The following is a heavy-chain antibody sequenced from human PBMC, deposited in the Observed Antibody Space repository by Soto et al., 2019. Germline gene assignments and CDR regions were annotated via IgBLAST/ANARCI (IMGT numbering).Heavy chain of an antibody. Sequence: EVRLVESGGGLVKPGGSLRLSCVGSGFLFRNYEMNWVRQAPGQGLEWLSHISTSGSHISDADSVKGRFTISRDNTKHTLYLQMNSLRAEDTAVYYCASQPRWARPFASWGQGTLVNVS. J-gene: IGHJ5*02. V-gene: IGHV3-48*03. CDR3: ASQPRWARPFAS. CDR2: ISTSGSHI. CDR1: GFLFRNYE. D-gene: IGHD6-13*01.